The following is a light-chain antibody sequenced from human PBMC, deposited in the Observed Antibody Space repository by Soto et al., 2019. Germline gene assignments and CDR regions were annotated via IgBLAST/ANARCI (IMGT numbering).Light chain of an antibody. CDR1: QSVSSSY. J-gene: IGKJ2*01. CDR3: HQYGSSYT. Sequence: EIVLTQSPGTLSLSPGERATVSCRASQSVSSSYLAWYQQKGGQAPRLLIYGASRRATGIPDRFSGSGSGTDFPLTSSRLEAEDFAVYYCHQYGSSYTFGQGTKLEIQ. CDR2: GAS. V-gene: IGKV3-20*01.